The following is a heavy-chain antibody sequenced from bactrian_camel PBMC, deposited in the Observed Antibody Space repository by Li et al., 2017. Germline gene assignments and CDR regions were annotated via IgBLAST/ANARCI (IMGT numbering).Heavy chain of an antibody. D-gene: IGHD5*01. V-gene: IGHV3S6*01. CDR2: IYSDDSAR. CDR3: AARESPVGLNCQLAYDYHY. J-gene: IGHJ4*01. Sequence: HVQLVESGGGLVQPGGSLRLSCAASGFSFNSYIMSWVRQAPGKGLEWVSSIYSDDSARYYADSVKGRFTISRDNAKRTLYLQMNNLQPEDTAMYYCAARESPVGLNCQLAYDYHYWGQGTQVTVS. CDR1: GFSFNSYI.